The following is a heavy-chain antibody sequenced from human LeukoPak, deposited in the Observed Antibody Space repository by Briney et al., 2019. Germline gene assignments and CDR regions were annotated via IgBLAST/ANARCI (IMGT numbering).Heavy chain of an antibody. V-gene: IGHV3-23*01. D-gene: IGHD3-10*01. Sequence: PGGSLRLSCAASGFTFSNYAMAWVRQAPGKGLEWVSTIIGGGHSTYYADSVKGRFAVSRDNSMNTLYLHMSSLRADDAAVYYCAKGRGDGFFDWFDRWGQTTLVTVS. CDR3: AKGRGDGFFDWFDR. CDR2: IIGGGHST. CDR1: GFTFSNYA. J-gene: IGHJ5*02.